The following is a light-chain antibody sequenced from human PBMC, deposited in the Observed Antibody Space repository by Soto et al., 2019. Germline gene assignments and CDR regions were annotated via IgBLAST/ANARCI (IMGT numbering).Light chain of an antibody. V-gene: IGLV2-14*01. CDR1: SSDVGGYNY. CDR3: SSYPSSSAVV. CDR2: DVS. J-gene: IGLJ2*01. Sequence: QSALTQPASVSGSPGQSITISCTGTSSDVGGYNYVSWYQQHPGKAPKLMIYDVSNRPSGVSNRFSGSKSGNTASLTISGLQAEDEGDYYCSSYPSSSAVVFGGGTLLTVL.